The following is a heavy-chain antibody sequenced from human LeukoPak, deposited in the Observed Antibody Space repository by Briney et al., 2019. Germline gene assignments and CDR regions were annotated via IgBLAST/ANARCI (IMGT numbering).Heavy chain of an antibody. CDR3: ASRGCSGGSCRLPLIGPFDY. CDR2: IYHSGRT. Sequence: SETLSLTCAVSGYSISSDYYWGWIRQPPGKGLEWIGSIYHSGRTYYNPSLKSRITISLDTSKNQFSLKLSSVTAADTAVYYCASRGCSGGSCRLPLIGPFDYWGQGTLVTVSS. CDR1: GYSISSDYY. V-gene: IGHV4-38-2*01. J-gene: IGHJ4*02. D-gene: IGHD2-15*01.